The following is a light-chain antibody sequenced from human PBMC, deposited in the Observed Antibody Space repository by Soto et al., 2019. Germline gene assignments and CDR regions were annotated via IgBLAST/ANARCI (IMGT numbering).Light chain of an antibody. V-gene: IGKV3-15*01. CDR1: QSVSSY. CDR2: GAS. J-gene: IGKJ5*01. Sequence: IVMTQSPATLSVSPGERAALSCRASQSVSSYLAWYQQKPGQAPRLLIYGASTRATGVTARFSGSGSGTEFTLTIRSLQSEDLAVYYCQQYNNWPPITVGEGTRLEI. CDR3: QQYNNWPPIT.